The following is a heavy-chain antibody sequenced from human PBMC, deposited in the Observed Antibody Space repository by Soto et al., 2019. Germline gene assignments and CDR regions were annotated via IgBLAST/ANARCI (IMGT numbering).Heavy chain of an antibody. D-gene: IGHD3-10*01. V-gene: IGHV3-30*18. CDR2: ISYDGSNK. J-gene: IGHJ6*02. Sequence: PEGSLRLSCAASGFTFSSYGMHWVRQAPGKGLEWVAVISYDGSNKYYADSVKGRFAISRDNSKNTLYLQMNSLRAEDTAVYYCAKDLWFGELRYYYYYGMDVWGQGTTVTVSS. CDR3: AKDLWFGELRYYYYYGMDV. CDR1: GFTFSSYG.